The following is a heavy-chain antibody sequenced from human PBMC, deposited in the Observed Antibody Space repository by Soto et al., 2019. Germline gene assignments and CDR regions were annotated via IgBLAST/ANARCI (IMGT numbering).Heavy chain of an antibody. Sequence: GGSLRLSCAASGFTVSSNYMSWVRQAPGKGLEWVSVIYSGGSTYYADSVKGRFTISRDNSKNTLYLQMNSLRAEDTAVYYCAREIHSYYNWNYSDWFDPWGQGTLVTVSS. CDR2: IYSGGST. D-gene: IGHD1-7*01. J-gene: IGHJ5*02. CDR1: GFTVSSNY. V-gene: IGHV3-66*01. CDR3: AREIHSYYNWNYSDWFDP.